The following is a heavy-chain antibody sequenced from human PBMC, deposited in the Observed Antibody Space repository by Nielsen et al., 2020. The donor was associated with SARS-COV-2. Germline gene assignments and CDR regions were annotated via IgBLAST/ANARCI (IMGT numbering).Heavy chain of an antibody. CDR3: TRRVAGGTMDV. CDR2: IGVSGGGT. J-gene: IGHJ6*02. V-gene: IGHV3-23*01. CDR1: GFTFSNFA. D-gene: IGHD6-19*01. Sequence: GESLKISCAASGFTFSNFAMNWVRQAPGKGLEWVSTIGVSGGGTYYEDSLKGRFTISRDNSKNTLYLQMNSLGADDTAIYYCTRRVAGGTMDVWGQGTTVTVSS.